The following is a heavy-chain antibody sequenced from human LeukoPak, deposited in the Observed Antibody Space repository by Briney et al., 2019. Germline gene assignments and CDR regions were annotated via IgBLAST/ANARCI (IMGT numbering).Heavy chain of an antibody. CDR2: IYYSGST. D-gene: IGHD1-26*01. V-gene: IGHV4-39*07. Sequence: PSETLSLTCTVSGGSISSSSYYWGWIRQPPGKGLEWIGSIYYSGSTYYNPSLKSRVTISVDTSKNQFSLKLSSVTAADTAVYYCAGQTYSGSYYSEYFQHWGQGTLVTVSS. J-gene: IGHJ1*01. CDR1: GGSISSSSYY. CDR3: AGQTYSGSYYSEYFQH.